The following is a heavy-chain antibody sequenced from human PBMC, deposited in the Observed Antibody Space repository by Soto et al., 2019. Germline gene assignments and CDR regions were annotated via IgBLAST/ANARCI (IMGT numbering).Heavy chain of an antibody. CDR2: IIPVLGVG. J-gene: IGHJ4*02. CDR3: AREAGYTYGYVFDY. CDR1: GGTFGNHA. V-gene: IGHV1-69*01. D-gene: IGHD5-18*01. Sequence: QVQLVQSGAEVKKPGSSVRVSCKASGGTFGNHAISWVRQAPGQGLAWLGGIIPVLGVGDNAQNFQGRVTITADASTIKAYMELSSLRSEDTALYYCAREAGYTYGYVFDYWGPGTLVTVSS.